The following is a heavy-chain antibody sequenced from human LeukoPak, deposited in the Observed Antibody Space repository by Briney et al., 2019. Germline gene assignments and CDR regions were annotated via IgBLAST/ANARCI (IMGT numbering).Heavy chain of an antibody. Sequence: GGSLRLSCAASGFTFSSYAMSWVRQAPGKGLEWVSRINSDGSSTNYADSVKGRFTSSRDNAKNTQYLQMNSLRAEDTAVYYCARGEVAGTWFDPWGQGTLVTVSS. V-gene: IGHV3-74*01. CDR2: INSDGSST. D-gene: IGHD6-19*01. CDR1: GFTFSSYA. CDR3: ARGEVAGTWFDP. J-gene: IGHJ5*02.